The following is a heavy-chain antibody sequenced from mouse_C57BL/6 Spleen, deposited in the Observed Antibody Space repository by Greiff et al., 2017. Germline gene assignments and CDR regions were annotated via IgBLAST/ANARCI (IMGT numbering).Heavy chain of an antibody. Sequence: QVQLQQSGAELVKPGASVKISCKASGYAFSSYWMNWVKQRPGQGLEWIGQIYPGDGDTNYNGKFKGKATLTADKSSSTAYMQRSSLTSEDSAVYVCARLRSYDYDDVPFAYWGQGTLVTVSA. CDR3: ARLRSYDYDDVPFAY. CDR1: GYAFSSYW. V-gene: IGHV1-80*01. CDR2: IYPGDGDT. J-gene: IGHJ3*01. D-gene: IGHD2-4*01.